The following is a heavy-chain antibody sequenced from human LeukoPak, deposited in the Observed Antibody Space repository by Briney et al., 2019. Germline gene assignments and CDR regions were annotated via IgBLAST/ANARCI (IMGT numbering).Heavy chain of an antibody. CDR2: IYHSGST. V-gene: IGHV4-4*02. Sequence: SGTLSLTCAVSGGSISCSNWWSWVRQPPGKGLEWIGEIYHSGSTNYNPSLKSRVTISVDTSKNQFSLKLSSVTAADTAVYYCARDFRSSSWIDYWGQGTLVTVSS. CDR1: GGSISCSNW. D-gene: IGHD6-13*01. J-gene: IGHJ4*02. CDR3: ARDFRSSSWIDY.